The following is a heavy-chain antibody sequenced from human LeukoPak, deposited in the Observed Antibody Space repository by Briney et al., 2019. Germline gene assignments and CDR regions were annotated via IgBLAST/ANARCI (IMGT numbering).Heavy chain of an antibody. CDR2: IWYDGSNK. J-gene: IGHJ4*02. CDR1: GFTFSSYA. Sequence: GGSLRLSCAASGFTFSSYAMSWVRQAPGKGLEWVAVIWYDGSNKYYADSVKGRFTISRDNSKNTLYLQMNSLRAEDTAVYYCARDRDTIAVAGLDYWGQGTLVTVSS. CDR3: ARDRDTIAVAGLDY. V-gene: IGHV3-33*08. D-gene: IGHD6-19*01.